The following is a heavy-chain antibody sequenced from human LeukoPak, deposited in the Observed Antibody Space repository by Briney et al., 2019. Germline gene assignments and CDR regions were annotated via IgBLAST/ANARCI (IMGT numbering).Heavy chain of an antibody. J-gene: IGHJ5*02. V-gene: IGHV1-69*01. CDR2: IIPIFGTA. D-gene: IGHD5-24*01. CDR3: ARDGDGPMATIPWFDP. CDR1: GGTFSSYA. Sequence: SVKVSCKASGGTFSSYAISWVRQAPGQGLEWMGGIIPIFGTANYAQKFQGRVTITADESTSTAYMELSSLRSEDTAVYYCARDGDGPMATIPWFDPWGQGTLVTVSS.